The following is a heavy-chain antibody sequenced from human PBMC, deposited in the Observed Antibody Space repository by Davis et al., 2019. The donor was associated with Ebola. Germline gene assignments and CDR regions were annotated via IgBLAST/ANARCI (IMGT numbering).Heavy chain of an antibody. J-gene: IGHJ5*02. CDR1: GYTFTSYG. CDR3: ARVRLWGGKAAAGREWFDP. CDR2: ISAYNGNT. D-gene: IGHD6-13*01. Sequence: ASVKVSCKASGYTFTSYGISWVRQTPGQGLEWMGWISAYNGNTNYEQKLQGRVTMTTDTSTSTAYMELRSLRSDDTAVYYCARVRLWGGKAAAGREWFDPWGQGTLVTVSS. V-gene: IGHV1-18*01.